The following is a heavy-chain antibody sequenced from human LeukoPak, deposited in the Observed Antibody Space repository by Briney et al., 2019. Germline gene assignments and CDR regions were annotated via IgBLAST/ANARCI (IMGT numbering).Heavy chain of an antibody. CDR1: GYTFTSYD. V-gene: IGHV1-8*01. D-gene: IGHD3-9*01. J-gene: IGHJ4*02. CDR3: ARDFGTHYDILTGWSDY. Sequence: ASVKVSCKASGYTFTSYDINWVRQATGQGLEWMGWMNPNSGNTGYAQKFQGRVTMTRNTSISTAYMELSSLRSEDTAVYYCARDFGTHYDILTGWSDYWGQGTLVTVSS. CDR2: MNPNSGNT.